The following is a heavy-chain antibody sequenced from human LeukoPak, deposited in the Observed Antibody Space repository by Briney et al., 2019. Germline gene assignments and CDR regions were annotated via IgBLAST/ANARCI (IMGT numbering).Heavy chain of an antibody. D-gene: IGHD3-10*01. V-gene: IGHV3-9*01. CDR1: GFTFDDYA. CDR2: ISWNSGSI. Sequence: GGSLRLSCAASGFTFDDYAMHWVRQAPGKGLKWVSGISWNSGSIGYADSVKGRFTISRDNAKNSLYLQMNSLRAEDTALYYCAKARGYYYYYTDVWGKGTTVTVSS. CDR3: AKARGYYYYYTDV. J-gene: IGHJ6*03.